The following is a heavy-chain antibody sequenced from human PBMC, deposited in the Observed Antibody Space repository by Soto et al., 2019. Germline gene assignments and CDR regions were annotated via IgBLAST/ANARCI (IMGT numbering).Heavy chain of an antibody. D-gene: IGHD3-16*02. CDR3: GRAHLGTDRYTLETFDP. Sequence: PSQTLSLTCAISGDSVSSNSATWNWIRQSPSRGLEWLGRTYYRSRWYSDYAISLKGRITISPDTSKNQFSLQLNSVTPEDTAVYYCGRAHLGTDRYTLETFDPWGQGTLVTVSS. J-gene: IGHJ5*02. CDR1: GDSVSSNSAT. V-gene: IGHV6-1*01. CDR2: TYYRSRWYS.